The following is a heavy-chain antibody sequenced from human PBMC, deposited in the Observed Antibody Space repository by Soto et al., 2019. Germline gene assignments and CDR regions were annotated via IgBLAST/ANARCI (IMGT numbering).Heavy chain of an antibody. J-gene: IGHJ4*02. CDR1: GSSSDPFT. CDR2: LSWDRSTV. D-gene: IGHD2-15*01. Sequence: PGGSLRLSCVASGSSSDPFTMHWVRELPGKGLEWDAGLSWDRSTVAYADSVQGRFTISRDHAKNSVDLLMDSLRPDDTALYFCAVSSPDIVVLPSSIYFTSWGPGTQVTVSS. CDR3: AVSSPDIVVLPSSIYFTS. V-gene: IGHV3-9*02.